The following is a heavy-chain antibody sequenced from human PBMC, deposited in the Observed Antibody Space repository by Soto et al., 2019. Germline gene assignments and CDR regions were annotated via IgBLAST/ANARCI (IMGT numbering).Heavy chain of an antibody. CDR1: GVSISSGNW. Sequence: TSETLSLTCAVSGVSISSGNWWTWVRQSPQRGLEYIGEIFHDGTANYYPSFERRVAISVDTSKNQFSLKLTSVTAADTAIYFCARLVYDTRLNYMYFDFWGQGTLVTVSS. V-gene: IGHV4-4*02. D-gene: IGHD3-10*01. CDR3: ARLVYDTRLNYMYFDF. J-gene: IGHJ4*02. CDR2: IFHDGTA.